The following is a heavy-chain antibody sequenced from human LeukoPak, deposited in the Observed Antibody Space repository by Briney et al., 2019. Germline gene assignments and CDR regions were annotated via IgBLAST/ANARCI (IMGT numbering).Heavy chain of an antibody. CDR1: GFTFSSYG. D-gene: IGHD6-6*01. Sequence: PGRSLRLSCAASGFTFSSYGMHWVRQAPGKGLEWVAVISYDGSNKYYADSVKGRFTISRDNSKNTLYLQMNSLRAEDTAMYYCAKSSSSLSFDYWGQGTLVTVSS. J-gene: IGHJ4*02. CDR2: ISYDGSNK. CDR3: AKSSSSLSFDY. V-gene: IGHV3-30*18.